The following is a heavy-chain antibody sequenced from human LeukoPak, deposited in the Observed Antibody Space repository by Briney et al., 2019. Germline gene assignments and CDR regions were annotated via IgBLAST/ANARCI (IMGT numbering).Heavy chain of an antibody. CDR3: ARDGSSSWYLGYFQH. J-gene: IGHJ1*01. D-gene: IGHD6-13*01. CDR2: ISYDGSNK. Sequence: GGSLRLSCAASGFTFSSYAMHWVRQAPGKGLEWVAVISYDGSNKYYADSVKGRFTISRDNSKNTLYLQMNSLRAEDTAVYYCARDGSSSWYLGYFQHWGQGTLVTVSS. V-gene: IGHV3-30-3*01. CDR1: GFTFSSYA.